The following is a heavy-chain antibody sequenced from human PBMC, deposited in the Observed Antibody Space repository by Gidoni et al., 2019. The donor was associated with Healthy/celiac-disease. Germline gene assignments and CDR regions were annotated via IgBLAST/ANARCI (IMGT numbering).Heavy chain of an antibody. CDR3: ARDLYRHAFDI. CDR2: ISSSSSTI. Sequence: EVQLVESGGGLVQPGGSLRLSCASSGFTFSSSSMNWVRQAPGKGLEWVSYISSSSSTIYYADSVKGRFTISRDNAKNSLYLQMNSLRAEDTAVYYCARDLYRHAFDIWGQGTMVTVSS. V-gene: IGHV3-48*04. CDR1: GFTFSSSS. J-gene: IGHJ3*02.